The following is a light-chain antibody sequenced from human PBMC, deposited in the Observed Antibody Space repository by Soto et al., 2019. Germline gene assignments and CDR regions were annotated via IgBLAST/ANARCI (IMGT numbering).Light chain of an antibody. CDR1: SGHSRYA. CDR3: QTWATGIVV. V-gene: IGLV4-69*01. CDR2: LNSDGSH. Sequence: QPVLTQSPSASASLGASVKLTCTLSSGHSRYAIAWHQQQPEKGPRYLMKLNSDGSHSKGDGIPDRFSGSSSGAEHYLTISSLQSEDEADYYCQTWATGIVVFGGGTKLTVL. J-gene: IGLJ2*01.